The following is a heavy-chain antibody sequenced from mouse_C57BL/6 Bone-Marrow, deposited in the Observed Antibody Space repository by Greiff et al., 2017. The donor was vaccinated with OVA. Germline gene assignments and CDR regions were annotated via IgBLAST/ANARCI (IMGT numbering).Heavy chain of an antibody. CDR1: GFSLTSYG. J-gene: IGHJ1*03. CDR3: ARHTYGSSYDWYFDV. V-gene: IGHV2-6-1*01. CDR2: IWSDGST. Sequence: QVQLQQSGPGLVAPSQSLSITCTVSGFSLTSYGVHWVRQPPGTGLEWLVVIWSDGSTTYNSALKSKLSISKDNSNSQVFLIMNSLQTDDTAMYYCARHTYGSSYDWYFDVWGTGTTVTVSS. D-gene: IGHD1-1*01.